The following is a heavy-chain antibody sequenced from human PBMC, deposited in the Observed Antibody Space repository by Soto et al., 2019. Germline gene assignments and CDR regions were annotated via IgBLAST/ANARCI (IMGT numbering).Heavy chain of an antibody. Sequence: QVQLVESGGGVVQPGRSLKLSCAASGFTFRTYAMHWVRQAPGKGLERVAVISYDGSNTYYADSVKGRFTISRDNSKNPLYLQMNSLRTEDSAVYYCARDSETNGYSYDYFDYWGQGTLVTVSS. CDR3: ARDSETNGYSYDYFDY. J-gene: IGHJ4*02. CDR2: ISYDGSNT. V-gene: IGHV3-30*04. CDR1: GFTFRTYA. D-gene: IGHD5-18*01.